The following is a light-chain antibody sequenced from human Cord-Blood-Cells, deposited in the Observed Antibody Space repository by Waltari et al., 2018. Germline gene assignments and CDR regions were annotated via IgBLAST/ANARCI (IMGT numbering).Light chain of an antibody. Sequence: EIVLTQSPATLSLSPGERATLSCRASQSVSSYFAWYQQKPGQAPRLHIYVASNRATGIPARFSGSGSGTDFTLTISSLEPEDFAVYYCQQRSNWPPLTFGGGTKVEIK. CDR2: VAS. CDR1: QSVSSY. V-gene: IGKV3-11*01. J-gene: IGKJ4*01. CDR3: QQRSNWPPLT.